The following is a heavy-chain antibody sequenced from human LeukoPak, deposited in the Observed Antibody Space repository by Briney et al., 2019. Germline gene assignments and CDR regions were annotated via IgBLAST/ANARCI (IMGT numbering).Heavy chain of an antibody. CDR2: IYYSGST. D-gene: IGHD6-19*01. J-gene: IGHJ4*02. V-gene: IGHV4-30-4*01. CDR1: GGSISSGDYY. Sequence: SETLSLTCTVSGGSISSGDYYWSWIRQPPGKGLEWIGYIYYSGSTYYNPSLKSRVTISVDTSKNQFSLKLSSVTAADTAVYYCARDFRVAGPGDYWGQGTLVTVSS. CDR3: ARDFRVAGPGDY.